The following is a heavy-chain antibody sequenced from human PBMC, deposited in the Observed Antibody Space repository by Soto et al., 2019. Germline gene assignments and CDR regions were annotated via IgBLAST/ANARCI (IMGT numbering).Heavy chain of an antibody. J-gene: IGHJ4*02. V-gene: IGHV4-4*07. D-gene: IGHD6-13*01. CDR3: ARNLDIAATGTAFDS. CDR2: IYSSGTT. CDR1: GGSISGHY. Sequence: SETLSLTCSVSGGSISGHYWSWIRLPAGRRLQWVGRIYSSGTTNYNPSLKSRVRMSVDTDRNSFSLRLDSATAADTAVYYCARNLDIAATGTAFDSWGRGVLVTVSS.